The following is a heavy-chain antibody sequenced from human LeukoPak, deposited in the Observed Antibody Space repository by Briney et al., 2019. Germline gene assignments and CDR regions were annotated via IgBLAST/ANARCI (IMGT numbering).Heavy chain of an antibody. J-gene: IGHJ6*03. Sequence: ASVKVSCKASGYTFTSYGISWVRQAPGQRLEWMGWINAGNGNTKYSQKFQGRVTITADESTSTAYMELSSLRSEDTAVYYCARVVVVPAASHYYMDVWGKGTTVTVSS. CDR3: ARVVVVPAASHYYMDV. D-gene: IGHD2-2*01. CDR1: GYTFTSYG. V-gene: IGHV1-18*01. CDR2: INAGNGNT.